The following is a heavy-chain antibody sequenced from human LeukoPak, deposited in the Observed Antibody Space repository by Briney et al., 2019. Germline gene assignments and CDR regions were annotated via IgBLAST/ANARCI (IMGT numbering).Heavy chain of an antibody. J-gene: IGHJ3*02. D-gene: IGHD6-6*01. CDR3: ARDPRSSSHDAFDI. Sequence: GGSLRLSCAASGFTFSSYWMSWVRQAPGKGLEWVANIKQDGSEKYYVDSVKGRFTISRDKAKNSLYLQMHSPRAENTAVYYCARDPRSSSHDAFDIWGQGTMVTVSS. V-gene: IGHV3-7*01. CDR2: IKQDGSEK. CDR1: GFTFSSYW.